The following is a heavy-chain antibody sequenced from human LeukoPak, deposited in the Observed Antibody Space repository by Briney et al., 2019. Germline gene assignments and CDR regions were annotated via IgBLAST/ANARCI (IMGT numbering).Heavy chain of an antibody. CDR2: MNPNTGGT. CDR3: ARGPTVTTDY. V-gene: IGHV1-2*02. D-gene: IGHD4-17*01. Sequence: GASVRVSCTASEYTFTPYYMNWVRQAPGQRLEWMGWMNPNTGGTNYAQSFQGRVTMTRDTSISTAYMELSRLKSDDTAVYYCARGPTVTTDYWGQGTLVTVSS. J-gene: IGHJ4*02. CDR1: EYTFTPYY.